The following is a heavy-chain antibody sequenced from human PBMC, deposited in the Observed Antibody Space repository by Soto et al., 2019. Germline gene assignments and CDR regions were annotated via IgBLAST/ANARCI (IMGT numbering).Heavy chain of an antibody. V-gene: IGHV3-7*04. J-gene: IGHJ4*02. D-gene: IGHD1-20*01. CDR3: ARDWYMDY. CDR2: IKQDGSEK. Sequence: WNRQTPGRGLEWLAVIKQDGSEKYYVDSVKGRFTVSRDNAMNSAYLQMNSLRVDDTAVYYCARDWYMDYWGQGTLVTVSS.